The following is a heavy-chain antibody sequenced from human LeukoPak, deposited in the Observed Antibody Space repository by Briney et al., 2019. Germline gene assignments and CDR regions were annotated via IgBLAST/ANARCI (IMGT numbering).Heavy chain of an antibody. Sequence: QPGGSLRLSCAASGFTFSSYAMSWVRQAPGKGLEWVSGISGSGDNTYYADSVKGRLTISRDNSKNTLYVQVNSLGTEDTAAYYCAKGSYYDSNGSFYFDYWGQGTLVTVSS. CDR3: AKGSYYDSNGSFYFDY. D-gene: IGHD3-22*01. J-gene: IGHJ4*02. V-gene: IGHV3-23*01. CDR2: ISGSGDNT. CDR1: GFTFSSYA.